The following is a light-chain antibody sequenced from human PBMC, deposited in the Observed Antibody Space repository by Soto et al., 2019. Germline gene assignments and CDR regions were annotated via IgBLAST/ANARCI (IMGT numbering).Light chain of an antibody. V-gene: IGKV3-11*01. CDR2: DAS. CDR3: QKYNSAPRT. Sequence: VLTQSPVTLSLSPGERATLSCRASQSVNAYLAWYQQKPGQAPRLLIYDASVRATGIPARFSGSGSGTDFTLTISSLEPEDSAVYYCQKYNSAPRTFGQGTKVDIK. CDR1: QSVNAY. J-gene: IGKJ1*01.